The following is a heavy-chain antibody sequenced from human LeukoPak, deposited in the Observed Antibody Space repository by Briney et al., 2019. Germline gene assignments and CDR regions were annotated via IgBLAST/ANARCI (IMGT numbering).Heavy chain of an antibody. Sequence: SVKVSFKASGGTFISYAISWVRQAPGQGLEWMGRIIPILGIANYAQKFQGRVTITADKSTSTAYMELSSLRSEETAVYYCATARDNWTRNYYYYYGMDVWGQGTTVTVSS. CDR1: GGTFISYA. CDR2: IIPILGIA. V-gene: IGHV1-69*04. J-gene: IGHJ6*02. CDR3: ATARDNWTRNYYYYYGMDV. D-gene: IGHD1-20*01.